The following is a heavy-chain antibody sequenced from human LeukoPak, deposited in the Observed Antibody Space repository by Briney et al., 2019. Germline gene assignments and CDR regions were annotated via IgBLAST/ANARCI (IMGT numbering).Heavy chain of an antibody. Sequence: QPGRSLRLSCAASGFTFSSYGMHWVRQAPGKGLEWVAVIWYDGSNKYYADSVKGRFTISRNNSKNTPYPQMNSLRAEDTAVYYCARELSVVAAAAPIGYYYGMDVWGKGTTVTVSS. CDR3: ARELSVVAAAAPIGYYYGMDV. J-gene: IGHJ6*04. D-gene: IGHD6-13*01. V-gene: IGHV3-33*01. CDR2: IWYDGSNK. CDR1: GFTFSSYG.